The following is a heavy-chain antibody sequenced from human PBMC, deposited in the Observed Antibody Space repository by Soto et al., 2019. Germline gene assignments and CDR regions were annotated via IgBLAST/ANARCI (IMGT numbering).Heavy chain of an antibody. D-gene: IGHD1-26*01. CDR2: IIHIFGTA. CDR3: ASMAGSSYYYYCMDV. Sequence: QVQLVQSGAEVKKPGSSVKVSCKASGGTFSSYAISWVRQSPGQGLEWMGGIIHIFGTANYAQKFQGSVTITADTSTSTAYMYLRSLRSADTAVYYCASMAGSSYYYYCMDVWGQGTTVTVYS. V-gene: IGHV1-69*06. CDR1: GGTFSSYA. J-gene: IGHJ6*02.